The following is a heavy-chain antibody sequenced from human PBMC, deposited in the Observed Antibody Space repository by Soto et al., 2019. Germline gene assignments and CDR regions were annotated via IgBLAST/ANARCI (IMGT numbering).Heavy chain of an antibody. Sequence: SETLSLTCTVSGGSISSGDYYWSWIRQPPGKGLEWIGYIYYSGSTYYNPSLKSRVTISVDTSKNQFSLKLSSVTAADTAVYYCARSLTVTTTNFDYWGQGTLVTVSS. V-gene: IGHV4-30-4*01. CDR2: IYYSGST. CDR3: ARSLTVTTTNFDY. CDR1: GGSISSGDYY. D-gene: IGHD4-17*01. J-gene: IGHJ4*02.